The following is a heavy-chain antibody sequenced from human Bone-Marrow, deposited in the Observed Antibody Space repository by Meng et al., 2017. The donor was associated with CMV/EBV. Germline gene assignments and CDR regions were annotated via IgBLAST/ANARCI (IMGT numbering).Heavy chain of an antibody. CDR2: IIPIFGTA. D-gene: IGHD3-3*01. CDR3: ASQPTYYDFWSGYIGPNYYYYGMDV. Sequence: SVKVSCKASGGIFSSYAISWVRQAPGQGLEWMGGIIPIFGTANYAQKFQGRVTITTDESTSTAYMELSSLRSEDTAVYYCASQPTYYDFWSGYIGPNYYYYGMDVWGQGTTVTVS. CDR1: GGIFSSYA. V-gene: IGHV1-69*05. J-gene: IGHJ6*02.